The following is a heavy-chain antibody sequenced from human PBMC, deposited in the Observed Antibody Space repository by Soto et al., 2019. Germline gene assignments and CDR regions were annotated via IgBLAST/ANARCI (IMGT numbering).Heavy chain of an antibody. V-gene: IGHV3-23*01. Sequence: GGSLRLSCAASGFTFSSYALSWVRQAPGKGLEWVSAISGSGGRTYYADSVKGRFTISRDNSKNSLYLQMNSLRAEDTAVYYCAKGQRLDYSSGWAIDYWGQGTLVTVSS. D-gene: IGHD6-19*01. J-gene: IGHJ4*02. CDR1: GFTFSSYA. CDR3: AKGQRLDYSSGWAIDY. CDR2: ISGSGGRT.